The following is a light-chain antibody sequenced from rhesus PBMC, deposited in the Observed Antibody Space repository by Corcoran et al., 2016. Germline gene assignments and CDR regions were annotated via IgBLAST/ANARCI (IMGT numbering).Light chain of an antibody. V-gene: IGKV1S12*01. J-gene: IGKJ3*01. CDR3: QHYYDNPFT. CDR2: AAS. Sequence: DIQMTQSPSALSASVGDRVTISCRASQNIYSNLAWYQQKPGKAPKLLIYAASSLQTGIPSRFSDSGSGTDFTLTISSLQPEDSAGYYCQHYYDNPFTFGPGTKLDIK. CDR1: QNIYSN.